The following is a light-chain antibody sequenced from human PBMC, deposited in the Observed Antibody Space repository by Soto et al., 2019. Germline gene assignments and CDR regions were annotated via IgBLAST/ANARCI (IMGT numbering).Light chain of an antibody. CDR2: SNN. J-gene: IGLJ3*02. CDR3: AAWDDRLNGCWV. CDR1: SSNIGSNT. V-gene: IGLV1-44*01. Sequence: QSVLTQPPSASGTPGQRVTISCSGSSSNIGSNTVNWYQQLPGTAPKLLIYSNNQRPSGVPDRFSGSKSGTSASLAISGLQSEDEADYYCAAWDDRLNGCWVFRGGTKLTVL.